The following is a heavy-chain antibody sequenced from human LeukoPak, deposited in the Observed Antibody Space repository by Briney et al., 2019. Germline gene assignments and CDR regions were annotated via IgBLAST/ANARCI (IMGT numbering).Heavy chain of an antibody. CDR3: AKVYLRGVIITSPFDY. CDR2: IHGNGETT. V-gene: IGHV3-23*01. J-gene: IGHJ4*02. Sequence: PGGSLRLSCAASAFRFSSFAMTWVRQAPGKGLEWVSGIHGNGETTYYADSVKGRFTISRDNSRELLYLQMNSLRVEDTAVYYCAKVYLRGVIITSPFDYWGQGTLVTVSS. CDR1: AFRFSSFA. D-gene: IGHD3-10*02.